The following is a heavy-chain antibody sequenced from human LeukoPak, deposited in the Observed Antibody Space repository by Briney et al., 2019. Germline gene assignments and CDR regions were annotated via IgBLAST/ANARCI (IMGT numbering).Heavy chain of an antibody. CDR1: GFTFSSYS. CDR3: ARGTGSGDYLIDY. J-gene: IGHJ4*02. D-gene: IGHD5-12*01. CDR2: ITATSSDM. Sequence: GGSLRPSCAASGFTFSSYSLHWVRQAPGKGLEWLSYITATSSDMYYVDSVRGRFTIFRDNAENSVYLQMSSLRVEDTAVYYCARGTGSGDYLIDYWGQGTLVTVSS. V-gene: IGHV3-48*01.